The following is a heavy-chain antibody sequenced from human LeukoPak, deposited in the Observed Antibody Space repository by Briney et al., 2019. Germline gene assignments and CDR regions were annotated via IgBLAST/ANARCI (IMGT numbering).Heavy chain of an antibody. CDR3: ARDRYSSGARLFDY. J-gene: IGHJ4*02. V-gene: IGHV3-33*01. D-gene: IGHD6-19*01. CDR2: TWYDGSYK. Sequence: GGSLRLSCAASGFTFSTYGMHWVRQAPGKRLEWVAVTWYDGSYKYYGDSVKGRFTISRDNSKNTLYLQMNSLRAEDTAVYYCARDRYSSGARLFDYWGQGTLVTVSS. CDR1: GFTFSTYG.